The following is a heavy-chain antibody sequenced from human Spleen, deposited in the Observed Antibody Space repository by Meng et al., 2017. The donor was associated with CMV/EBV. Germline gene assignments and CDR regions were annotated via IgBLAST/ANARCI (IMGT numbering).Heavy chain of an antibody. CDR3: ARESLILEYGMDV. CDR2: ISSSSTI. V-gene: IGHV3-69-1*01. J-gene: IGHJ6*02. D-gene: IGHD2-21*01. CDR1: GFTFSDYY. Sequence: GGSLRLSCAASGFTFSDYYMNWVRQAPGKGLEWVSSISSSSTIYYADSVKGRFTISRDNAKNSLYLQMNSLRAEDTAVYYCARESLILEYGMDVWGQGTTVTVSS.